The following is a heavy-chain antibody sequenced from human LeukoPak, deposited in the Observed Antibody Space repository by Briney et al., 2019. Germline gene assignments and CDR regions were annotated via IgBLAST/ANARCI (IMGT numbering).Heavy chain of an antibody. V-gene: IGHV3-23*01. CDR2: ISGSGGST. D-gene: IGHD1-14*01. CDR3: ARRAVNNQFDS. Sequence: GGSLRLSCAASGFTFSSYAMSWVRQAPGKWLEWVSAISGSGGSTYYADSVKGRFTISRDNSKNTLYLQMSSLRAEDTAVYYCARRAVNNQFDSWGQGTLVTVSS. CDR1: GFTFSSYA. J-gene: IGHJ4*02.